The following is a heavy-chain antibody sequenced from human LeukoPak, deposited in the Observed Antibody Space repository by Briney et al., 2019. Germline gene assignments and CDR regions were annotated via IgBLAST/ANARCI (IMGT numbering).Heavy chain of an antibody. D-gene: IGHD3-10*01. CDR2: IYYSGST. J-gene: IGHJ4*02. CDR3: ATLGAAGASDY. V-gene: IGHV4-59*01. Sequence: SKTLSLTCTVSGGSISSYYWSWIRQPPGKGLEWIGYIYYSGSTNYNPSLKSRVTISVDTSKNQFSLKLSSVTAADTAVYYCATLGAAGASDYWGRGTLVTVSS. CDR1: GGSISSYY.